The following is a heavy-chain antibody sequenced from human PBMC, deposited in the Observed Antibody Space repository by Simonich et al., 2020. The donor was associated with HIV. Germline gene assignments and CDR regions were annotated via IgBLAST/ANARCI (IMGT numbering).Heavy chain of an antibody. V-gene: IGHV3-30*04. CDR2: ISYEESNK. CDR1: GFTFSSYA. D-gene: IGHD6-6*01. CDR3: ARDRTIAAPGAFDY. Sequence: QVQLVESGGGVVQPGRSLRLSCAASGFTFSSYAMHWVRQAPGNGLNGMAVISYEESNKYYADSVKGRFTISRDNSKNTLYLQMNSLRAEDTAVYYCARDRTIAAPGAFDYWGQGTLVTVSS. J-gene: IGHJ4*02.